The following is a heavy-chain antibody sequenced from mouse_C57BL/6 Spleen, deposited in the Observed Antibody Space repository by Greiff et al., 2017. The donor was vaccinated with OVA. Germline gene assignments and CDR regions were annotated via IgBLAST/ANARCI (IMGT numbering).Heavy chain of an antibody. J-gene: IGHJ1*03. Sequence: EVQLQQSGPELVKPGASVKIPCTASGYTFTDYNMDWVKQSHGQSLEWIGDINPNNGGTIYNQKFKGKATLTVDKSSSTAYMELRSLTSEDTAVYYCASSPHYYGSSPDWDFDVWGTGTTVTVSS. D-gene: IGHD1-1*01. CDR1: GYTFTDYN. CDR2: INPNNGGT. V-gene: IGHV1-18*01. CDR3: ASSPHYYGSSPDWDFDV.